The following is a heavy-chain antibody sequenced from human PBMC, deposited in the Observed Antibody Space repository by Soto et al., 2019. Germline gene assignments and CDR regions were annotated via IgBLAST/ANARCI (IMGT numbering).Heavy chain of an antibody. CDR2: MSHSGGT. CDR1: GGFVTSGSYY. V-gene: IGHV4-34*01. CDR3: ARVERGTATTVVDAFDI. Sequence: QVQLQQWGAGLLKPSETLSLTCAVYGGFVTSGSYYWSWIRQPPGKGLEWIGGMSHSGGTRFNPSLKGRVAISVDTSKNQFTLKMSSVTAADTALYYCARVERGTATTVVDAFDIWGRGTMVTVSS. D-gene: IGHD1-1*01. J-gene: IGHJ3*02.